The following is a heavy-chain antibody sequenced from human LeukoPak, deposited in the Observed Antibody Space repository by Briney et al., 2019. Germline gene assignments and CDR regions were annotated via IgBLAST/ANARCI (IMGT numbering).Heavy chain of an antibody. CDR3: ARPFDSSGFVGAFDI. CDR1: GGSIRSSYYY. Sequence: SETLSLTCTVSGGSIRSSYYYWGWIRQPPGTGLEWIGSIYYSGSTYYNPSLKSRVTISVDTSKNQFSLKLSSVTAADTAVYYCARPFDSSGFVGAFDIWGQGTMVTVSS. V-gene: IGHV4-39*01. CDR2: IYYSGST. D-gene: IGHD3-22*01. J-gene: IGHJ3*02.